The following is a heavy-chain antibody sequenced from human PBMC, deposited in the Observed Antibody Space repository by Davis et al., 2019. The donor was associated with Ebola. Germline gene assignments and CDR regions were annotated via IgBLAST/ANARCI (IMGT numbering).Heavy chain of an antibody. CDR1: GGIFSSYA. CDR2: IIPIFGTA. D-gene: IGHD1-26*01. CDR3: ARDRGTIYYYGMDV. J-gene: IGHJ6*02. V-gene: IGHV1-69*13. Sequence: SVKVFCKASGGIFSSYAISWVRQAPGQGLEWMGGIIPIFGTANYAQKFQGRVTITADESTSTAYMELSSLRSEDTAVYYCARDRGTIYYYGMDVWGQGTTVTVSS.